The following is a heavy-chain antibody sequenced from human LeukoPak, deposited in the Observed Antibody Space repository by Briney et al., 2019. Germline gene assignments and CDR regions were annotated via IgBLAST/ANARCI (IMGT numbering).Heavy chain of an antibody. CDR2: ISSSSSYI. J-gene: IGHJ4*02. Sequence: GGSLRLSCAASGFTFSSYSMNWVRQAPGKGLEWVSSISSSSSYIYYADSVKGRFTISRDNAKNSLYLQMNSLRAEDTAVYYCARDSPIAVAGSFFDYWGQGTLVTVSS. CDR1: GFTFSSYS. CDR3: ARDSPIAVAGSFFDY. D-gene: IGHD6-19*01. V-gene: IGHV3-21*01.